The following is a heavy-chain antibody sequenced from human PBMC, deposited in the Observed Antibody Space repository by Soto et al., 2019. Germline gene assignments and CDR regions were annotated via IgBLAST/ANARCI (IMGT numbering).Heavy chain of an antibody. D-gene: IGHD4-4*01. CDR2: IIPIFGTA. CDR3: CRDVDYSNPRSPFDY. CDR1: GGTFSSYA. J-gene: IGHJ4*02. Sequence: QVQLVQSGAEVKKPGSSVKVSCKASGGTFSSYAISWVRQAPGQGLEWVGVIIPIFGTANYAQKFQGRVTITADKSTSTDYMELSSLRSEDTAVYCCCRDVDYSNPRSPFDYWGQGTLVTVSS. V-gene: IGHV1-69*06.